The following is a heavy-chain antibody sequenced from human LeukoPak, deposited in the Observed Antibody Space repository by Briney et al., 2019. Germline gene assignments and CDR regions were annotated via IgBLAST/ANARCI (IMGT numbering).Heavy chain of an antibody. Sequence: GGSLRLSCAASGFTFSSYRMSWVRQAPGKGLEWVANINQDGSEKYYVDSVKGRFTISRDNAENSLYLQMNSLRAEDTAVYYCARDQRYCSSSSCPWEPFDYWGQGTLVTVSS. D-gene: IGHD2-2*01. CDR2: INQDGSEK. V-gene: IGHV3-7*05. CDR1: GFTFSSYR. CDR3: ARDQRYCSSSSCPWEPFDY. J-gene: IGHJ4*02.